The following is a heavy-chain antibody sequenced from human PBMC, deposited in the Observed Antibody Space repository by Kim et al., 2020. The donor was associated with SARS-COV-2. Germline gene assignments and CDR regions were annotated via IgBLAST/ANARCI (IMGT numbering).Heavy chain of an antibody. V-gene: IGHV3-23*01. D-gene: IGHD6-19*01. CDR2: IRGSGGNT. Sequence: GGSLRLSCAASGFTFSSYAMTWVRQAPGKGLEWVSSIRGSGGNTYYADSVKGRFTISRDNSKNTLYLQMSSLRAEDTAVYYCAKDSMPYSSGWESWFDPWGQGTLVTVSS. J-gene: IGHJ5*02. CDR3: AKDSMPYSSGWESWFDP. CDR1: GFTFSSYA.